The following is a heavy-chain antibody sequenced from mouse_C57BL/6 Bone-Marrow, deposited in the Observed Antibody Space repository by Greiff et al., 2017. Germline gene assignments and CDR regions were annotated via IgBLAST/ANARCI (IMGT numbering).Heavy chain of an antibody. J-gene: IGHJ4*01. V-gene: IGHV1-76*01. CDR3: AMKTAQATEYAMDY. D-gene: IGHD3-2*02. CDR1: GYTFTDYY. CDR2: IYPGSGNT. Sequence: VQLQQSGAELVRPGASVKLSCKASGYTFTDYYINWVKQRPGQGLEWIARIYPGSGNTYYNEKFKGKATLTAEKSSSTAYMQLSSLTSEDSAVYFCAMKTAQATEYAMDYWGQGTSVTVSS.